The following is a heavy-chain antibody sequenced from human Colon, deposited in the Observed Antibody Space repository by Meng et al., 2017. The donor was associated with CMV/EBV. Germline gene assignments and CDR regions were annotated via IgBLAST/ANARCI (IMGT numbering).Heavy chain of an antibody. CDR2: IFWDGDK. Sequence: ISLKGSDPTLATPPQPPTLTCTFSGFSLSTNGVAVGWIRQPPGQALEWLALIFWDGDKRYKTSLENRLTITKDTSKNQVVLTMTNMDPADTATYDCVRQSYSGQDDYWGQGALVTVSS. CDR3: VRQSYSGQDDY. J-gene: IGHJ4*02. CDR1: GFSLSTNGVA. D-gene: IGHD5-12*01. V-gene: IGHV2-5*02.